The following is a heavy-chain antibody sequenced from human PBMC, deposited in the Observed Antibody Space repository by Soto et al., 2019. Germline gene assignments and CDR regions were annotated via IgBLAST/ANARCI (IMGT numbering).Heavy chain of an antibody. V-gene: IGHV3-23*01. Sequence: GGSLRLSCAASGFTFSSYAMSWVRQAPGKGLEWVSAISGSGGSTYYADSVKGRFTISRDNSKNTLYLQMNSLRAEDTAVYYCAKDRGGYGYRSYYFDYWGQGTLVTVSS. CDR1: GFTFSSYA. D-gene: IGHD5-12*01. J-gene: IGHJ4*02. CDR2: ISGSGGST. CDR3: AKDRGGYGYRSYYFDY.